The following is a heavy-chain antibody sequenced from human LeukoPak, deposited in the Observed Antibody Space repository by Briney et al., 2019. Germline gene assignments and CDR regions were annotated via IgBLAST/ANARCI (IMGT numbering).Heavy chain of an antibody. CDR2: IYYSGST. CDR1: GGSISSSSYY. V-gene: IGHV4-39*07. D-gene: IGHD6-13*01. J-gene: IGHJ3*02. CDR3: ARSEGSSWYLEAFDI. Sequence: PSETLSLTCTVSGGSISSSSYYWGWIRQPPGKGLEWIGSIYYSGSTYYNPSLKSRVTISVDTSKNQFSLKLNSVTAADTAVYYCARSEGSSWYLEAFDIWGQGTMVTVSS.